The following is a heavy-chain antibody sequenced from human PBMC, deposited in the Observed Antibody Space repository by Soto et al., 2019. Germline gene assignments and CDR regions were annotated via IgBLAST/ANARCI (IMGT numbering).Heavy chain of an antibody. J-gene: IGHJ6*03. CDR3: AGTTSHQWYYMDV. CDR1: GDSVSSNSAA. CDR2: TYYRSRWYN. D-gene: IGHD1-7*01. V-gene: IGHV6-1*01. Sequence: PSQTLSLTCVISGDSVSSNSAAWNWIRLSPSRGLEWLARTYYRSRWYNDYAVPVRSRITVNPDTSKNQFSLQLTSVTPEATAVYYCAGTTSHQWYYMDVWGKGTTVTVSS.